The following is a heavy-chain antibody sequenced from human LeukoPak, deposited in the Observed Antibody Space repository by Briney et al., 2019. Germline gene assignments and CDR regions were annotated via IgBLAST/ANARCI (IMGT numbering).Heavy chain of an antibody. J-gene: IGHJ4*02. Sequence: SETLSLTCTVSGGSISSYHWSWIRQPPGKGLEWIGSIYYSGSTYYNPSLKSRVTISVDTSKNQFSLKLSSVTAADTAVYYCARHAGAFGSGSYYNDVHSFDYWGQGTLVTVSS. V-gene: IGHV4-59*05. CDR2: IYYSGST. D-gene: IGHD3-10*01. CDR1: GGSISSYH. CDR3: ARHAGAFGSGSYYNDVHSFDY.